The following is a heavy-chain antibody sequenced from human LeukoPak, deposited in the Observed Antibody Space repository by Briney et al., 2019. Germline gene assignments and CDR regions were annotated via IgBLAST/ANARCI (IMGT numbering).Heavy chain of an antibody. D-gene: IGHD3-22*01. CDR2: ISGSGGST. CDR3: NYYDSSGYYAPDY. CDR1: GFTFSSYA. Sequence: GGSLRLSCAASGFTFSSYAMSWVRQAPGKGLEWVSAISGSGGSTYYADSVKGRFTISRDNSKNTLYLQMNSLRAEDTAVYYCNYYDSSGYYAPDYWGQGTLVTVSS. J-gene: IGHJ4*02. V-gene: IGHV3-23*01.